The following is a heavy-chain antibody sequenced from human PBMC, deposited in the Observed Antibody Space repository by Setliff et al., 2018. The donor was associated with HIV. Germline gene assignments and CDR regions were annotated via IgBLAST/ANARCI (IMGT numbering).Heavy chain of an antibody. V-gene: IGHV4-34*01. Sequence: TSETLSLTCAVYGGSFSGYSWIWIRQPPGKGLEWIGEINHSGSAHYNPSLQSRVTISVDTSKNHFSLRLSSVTAADTAVYYCARQGAVTGHAFDSWGPGALVTISS. J-gene: IGHJ4*02. CDR2: INHSGSA. D-gene: IGHD6-19*01. CDR1: GGSFSGYS. CDR3: ARQGAVTGHAFDS.